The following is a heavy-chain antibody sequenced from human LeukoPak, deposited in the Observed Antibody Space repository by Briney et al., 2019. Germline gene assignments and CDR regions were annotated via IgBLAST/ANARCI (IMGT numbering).Heavy chain of an antibody. CDR2: IKQDGSEK. CDR1: GFTFSSYA. J-gene: IGHJ3*02. V-gene: IGHV3-7*01. CDR3: ASSKWELLPDAFDI. D-gene: IGHD1-26*01. Sequence: GGSLRLSCAASGFTFSSYAMHWVRQAPGKGLEWVANIKQDGSEKYYVDSVKGRFTISRDNAKNSLYLQMNSLRAEDTAVYYCASSKWELLPDAFDIWGQGTMVTVS.